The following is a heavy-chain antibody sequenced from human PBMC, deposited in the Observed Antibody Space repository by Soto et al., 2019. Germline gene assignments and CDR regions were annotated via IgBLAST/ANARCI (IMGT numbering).Heavy chain of an antibody. Sequence: SVKVSCKASRGSFNNYPITWVRQAPGQGLEWMGRFIPIPGIANYAQKFRGRVTITADKSTSTVYMELSSLRSEDTAVYYCARDPFYGDYEGFDYWGQGTLVTVS. D-gene: IGHD4-17*01. CDR3: ARDPFYGDYEGFDY. J-gene: IGHJ4*02. CDR2: FIPIPGIA. CDR1: RGSFNNYP. V-gene: IGHV1-69*04.